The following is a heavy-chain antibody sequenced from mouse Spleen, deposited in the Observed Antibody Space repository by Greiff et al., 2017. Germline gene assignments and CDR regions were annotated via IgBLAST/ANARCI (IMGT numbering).Heavy chain of an antibody. D-gene: IGHD5-5*01. J-gene: IGHJ4*01. CDR3: ANPTLAGKGYAMDY. CDR2: IWRGGST. V-gene: IGHV2-5*01. CDR1: GFSLTSYG. Sequence: VKLMESGPGLVQPSQSLSITCTVSGFSLTSYGVHWVRQSPGKGLEWLGVIWRGGSTDYNAAFMSRLSITKDNSKSQVFFKMNSLQADDTAIYYCANPTLAGKGYAMDYWGQGTSVTVSS.